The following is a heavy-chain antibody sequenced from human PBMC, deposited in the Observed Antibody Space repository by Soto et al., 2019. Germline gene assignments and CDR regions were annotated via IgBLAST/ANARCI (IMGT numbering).Heavy chain of an antibody. CDR2: FDPEDGET. Sequence: ASVKVSCKVSGYTLTELSMHWVRQAPGKGLEWMGGFDPEDGETIYAQKFQGRVTMTEDTSTDTAYMELSSLRSEDTAVYYCATDHRPIFGVVFGYFQNWGQGPLGRVSS. J-gene: IGHJ1*01. D-gene: IGHD3-3*01. CDR1: GYTLTELS. V-gene: IGHV1-24*01. CDR3: ATDHRPIFGVVFGYFQN.